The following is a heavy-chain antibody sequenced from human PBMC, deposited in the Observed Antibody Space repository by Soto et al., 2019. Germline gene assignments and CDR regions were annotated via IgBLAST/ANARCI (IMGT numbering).Heavy chain of an antibody. J-gene: IGHJ3*01. CDR3: ARPYSGAYWGALDL. CDR1: DGSISSCY. V-gene: IGHV4-59*01. D-gene: IGHD1-26*01. Sequence: SETLSLTCTVSDGSISSCYWNWIRQPPGKGLEWIGYVYYSGSSSYNPSLKSRVTMSVDTSKNQFSLKLNSVTAADTAVYYCARPYSGAYWGALDLWGKRTMVTV. CDR2: VYYSGSS.